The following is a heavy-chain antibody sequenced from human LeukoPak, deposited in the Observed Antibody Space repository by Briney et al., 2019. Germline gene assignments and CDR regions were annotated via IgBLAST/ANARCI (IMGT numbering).Heavy chain of an antibody. V-gene: IGHV1-18*01. CDR1: GYTFTSYG. CDR3: ARDDPTGSSGYSLVY. J-gene: IGHJ4*02. D-gene: IGHD3-22*01. Sequence: GASVKVSCKASGYTFTSYGISWVRQAPGQGLEWVGWISAYNGNTNHAQKLQGRVTMTRDTSTNTAHMELRGLRSEDTAVYYCARDDPTGSSGYSLVYWGQGTLVTVSS. CDR2: ISAYNGNT.